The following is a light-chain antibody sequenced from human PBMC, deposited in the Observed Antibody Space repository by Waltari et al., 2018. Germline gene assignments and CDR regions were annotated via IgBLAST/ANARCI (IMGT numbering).Light chain of an antibody. Sequence: QSVLTQAPSASGTPGQRVTISCSGSTSDLGSNSVHWYQQLPGTAPQLLIYVNNQRPSGVPDRFSGSKSGTSASLAISGLQSDDEADYYCETWDDRLGGPVFGGGTKLTVL. CDR2: VNN. V-gene: IGLV1-44*01. CDR3: ETWDDRLGGPV. J-gene: IGLJ2*01. CDR1: TSDLGSNS.